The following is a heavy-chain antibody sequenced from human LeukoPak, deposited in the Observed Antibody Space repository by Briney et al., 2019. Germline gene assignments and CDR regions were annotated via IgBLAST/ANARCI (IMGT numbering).Heavy chain of an antibody. V-gene: IGHV4-59*08. Sequence: PSETLSLTCTVSGGSISAYYWSWIRQPPGKGLEWIGDVYYTGATNCNPSLKSRVTISVDTSKNQFSLNLTSVTAADAAVYYCARLTRHYFVFWGRGTPVAVSS. J-gene: IGHJ4*02. CDR3: ARLTRHYFVF. CDR1: GGSISAYY. CDR2: VYYTGAT.